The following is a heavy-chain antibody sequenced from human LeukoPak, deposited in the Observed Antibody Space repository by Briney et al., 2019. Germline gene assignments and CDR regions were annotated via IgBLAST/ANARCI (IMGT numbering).Heavy chain of an antibody. D-gene: IGHD1-26*01. CDR1: GGSFSGYY. CDR2: INHSGST. J-gene: IGHJ4*02. Sequence: PSETLSLTCAVYGGSFSGYYWSWIRQPPGKGLEWIGEINHSGSTNYNPSLKSRVTISVDTSKNQFSLKLSSVTATDTAVYYCARTAIVGALILQTHPFDYWGQGTLVTASS. V-gene: IGHV4-34*01. CDR3: ARTAIVGALILQTHPFDY.